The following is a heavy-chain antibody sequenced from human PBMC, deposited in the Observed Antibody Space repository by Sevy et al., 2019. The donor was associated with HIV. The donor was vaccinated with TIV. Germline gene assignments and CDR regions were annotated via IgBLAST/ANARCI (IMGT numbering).Heavy chain of an antibody. D-gene: IGHD7-27*01. V-gene: IGHV3-7*01. J-gene: IGHJ6*03. Sequence: GGSLRLSCAASGFTFSSYWMSWVRQAPGKGLEWVANIKQDGSEKYYVDSVKGRFTISRDNAKNSLYLQMNSLRAEDTAVYYCARDKDWGGSYYYYMDVWGKGTTVTVSS. CDR2: IKQDGSEK. CDR1: GFTFSSYW. CDR3: ARDKDWGGSYYYYMDV.